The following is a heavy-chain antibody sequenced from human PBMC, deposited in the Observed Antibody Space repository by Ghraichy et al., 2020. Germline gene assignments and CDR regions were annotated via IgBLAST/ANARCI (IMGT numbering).Heavy chain of an antibody. CDR2: IYYSGST. J-gene: IGHJ4*02. CDR3: ARQEYNWNYELFDY. CDR1: GGSISSSSYY. V-gene: IGHV4-39*01. Sequence: SETLSLTCTVSGGSISSSSYYWGWIRQPPGKGLEWIGSIYYSGSTYYNPSLKSRVTISVDTSKNQFSLKLSSVTAADTAVYYCARQEYNWNYELFDYWGQGTLVTVSS. D-gene: IGHD1-7*01.